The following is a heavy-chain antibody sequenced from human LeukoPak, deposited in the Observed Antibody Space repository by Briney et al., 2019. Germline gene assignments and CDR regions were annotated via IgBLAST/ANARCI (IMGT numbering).Heavy chain of an antibody. CDR1: GGSISNYY. V-gene: IGHV4-59*01. J-gene: IGHJ5*02. Sequence: SETLSLTCTVSGGSISNYYWSWIRQSPVKGLEWIGFIYYSGSTNYNPSLRSRVTISVDTSKNQFSLKLSSVTAADTAVYYCARARRWNAAVEGWWFDPWGQGTLVTVSS. D-gene: IGHD1-1*01. CDR2: IYYSGST. CDR3: ARARRWNAAVEGWWFDP.